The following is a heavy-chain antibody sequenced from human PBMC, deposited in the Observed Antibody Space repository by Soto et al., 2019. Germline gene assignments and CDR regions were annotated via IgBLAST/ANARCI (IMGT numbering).Heavy chain of an antibody. J-gene: IGHJ4*02. CDR3: AGGEDIIVGPGRTIDY. CDR2: ISSSSRYI. V-gene: IGHV3-21*01. Sequence: GGSLRLSCAASGFTFRSCSMNWVRHIPGKGLEWVASISSSSRYIYYADSVKGRFTISRDNAKNSLYLQMNSPRVEDTAVYYCAGGEDIIVGPGRTIDYWGQGTLVPVSS. CDR1: GFTFRSCS. D-gene: IGHD2-2*01.